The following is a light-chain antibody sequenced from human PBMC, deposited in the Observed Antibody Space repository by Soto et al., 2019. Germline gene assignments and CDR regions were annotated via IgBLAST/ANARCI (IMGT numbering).Light chain of an antibody. V-gene: IGLV2-11*01. J-gene: IGLJ1*01. CDR1: SSDVGGYYY. CDR2: DVS. CDR3: CSYAGSYTYV. Sequence: QSALTQPRSVSGSPGQSVTISCTGSSSDVGGYYYVSWYQHHPGKAPKVVIYDVSQRPSGVPDRFSGSKSGNTASLTISGLQAEDEDDYYYCSYAGSYTYVFGSGTKVTVL.